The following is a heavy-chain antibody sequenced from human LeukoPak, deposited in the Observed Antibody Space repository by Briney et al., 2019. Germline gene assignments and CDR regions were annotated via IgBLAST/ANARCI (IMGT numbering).Heavy chain of an antibody. CDR1: EFTFSSYA. J-gene: IGHJ4*02. D-gene: IGHD3-22*01. Sequence: GGSLRLSCAASEFTFSSYAMSWVRQAPGKGLEWVSAISGSGGSTYYADSVKGRFTISRDNSKNTLYLQMNSLRAEDTAVYYCARDRLPGYYDSSGFDYWGQGTLVTVSS. CDR2: ISGSGGST. V-gene: IGHV3-23*01. CDR3: ARDRLPGYYDSSGFDY.